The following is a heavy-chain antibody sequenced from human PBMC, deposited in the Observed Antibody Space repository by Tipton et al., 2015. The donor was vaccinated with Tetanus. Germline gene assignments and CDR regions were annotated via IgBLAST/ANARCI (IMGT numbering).Heavy chain of an antibody. CDR2: IYYSGSS. D-gene: IGHD4-17*01. J-gene: IGHJ3*01. Sequence: TLSLTCNVSGASMSSSSYYWDWIRQPPGKGLEWIGSIYYSGSSYYNPSLESRVTISLDTSKNRFSLNLTSVTAADAAVYYCARPSTTVTPRAFDVWGQGTMVTVSS. V-gene: IGHV4-39*01. CDR3: ARPSTTVTPRAFDV. CDR1: GASMSSSSYY.